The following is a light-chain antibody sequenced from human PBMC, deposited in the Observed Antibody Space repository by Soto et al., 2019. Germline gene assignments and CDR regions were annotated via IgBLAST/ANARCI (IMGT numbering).Light chain of an antibody. Sequence: DIVMTQSPDSLAVSLGERATINCKSSQSVLYSSNNKNYLAWYQQKPGEPPKLLIYWASTRESGVPDRFSGSGSGTDFTLPINSLQPEDVAVYYCKHYYNTPLTFGGGTKVEIK. CDR3: KHYYNTPLT. J-gene: IGKJ4*01. CDR1: QSVLYSSNNKNY. V-gene: IGKV4-1*01. CDR2: WAS.